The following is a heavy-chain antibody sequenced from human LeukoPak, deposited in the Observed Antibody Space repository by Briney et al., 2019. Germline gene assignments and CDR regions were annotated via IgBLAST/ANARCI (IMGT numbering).Heavy chain of an antibody. D-gene: IGHD2-21*02. J-gene: IGHJ6*03. V-gene: IGHV4-39*07. CDR3: ARGGDKNYYYYYMDV. Sequence: GSLRLSCAASGFTFSSYTMNWVRQPPGKGLEWIGSIYYSGSTYYNPSLKSRVTISVDTSKNQFSLKLSSVTAADTAVYYCARGGDKNYYYYYMDVWGKGTTVTVSS. CDR1: GFTFSSYT. CDR2: IYYSGST.